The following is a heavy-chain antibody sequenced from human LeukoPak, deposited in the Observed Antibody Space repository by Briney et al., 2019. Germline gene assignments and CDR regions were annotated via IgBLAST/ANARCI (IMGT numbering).Heavy chain of an antibody. V-gene: IGHV4-38-2*02. J-gene: IGHJ5*02. Sequence: NPSETLSLTCTIIGSSIRDNYYWCWIRRPPGKGLEWIGSVFYSGSTYYNPSLKSRVTLSVDTSNNIFSLKLRSVTAADTAVYYCARHNYYHFWSTLNWFDPWGQGALVTVSS. CDR3: ARHNYYHFWSTLNWFDP. CDR1: GSSIRDNYY. D-gene: IGHD3-3*01. CDR2: VFYSGST.